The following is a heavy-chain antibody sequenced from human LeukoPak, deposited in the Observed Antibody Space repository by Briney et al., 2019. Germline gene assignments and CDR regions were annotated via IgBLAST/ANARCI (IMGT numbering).Heavy chain of an antibody. CDR3: ARDGDYGDYGYYFDY. CDR2: MSYDGNDK. D-gene: IGHD4-17*01. V-gene: IGHV3-30*04. J-gene: IGHJ4*02. CDR1: GFTFSSYA. Sequence: GGSLRLSCAASGFTFSSYAIHWVRQAPGKGPEWVAVMSYDGNDKCCADSVKGRFTITRDYSKNSLYLQMTILRPEDSAVYYCARDGDYGDYGYYFDYWGQGTLVTVSS.